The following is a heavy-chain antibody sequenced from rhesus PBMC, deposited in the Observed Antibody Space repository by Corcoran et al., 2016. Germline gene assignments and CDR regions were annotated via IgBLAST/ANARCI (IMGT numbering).Heavy chain of an antibody. Sequence: QLQLQESGPGLVKPSETLSLTCAVSGGSISSNWWSWIRQPPGKGLEWIGRINGSGGSTSYNTSLMSRVTISTDTSKNQLSLKLISVTAADTAVYYCARLERGLATVFDYWGQGVLVTVSS. J-gene: IGHJ4*01. CDR2: INGSGGST. D-gene: IGHD4-29*01. CDR3: ARLERGLATVFDY. V-gene: IGHV4-147*01. CDR1: GGSISSNW.